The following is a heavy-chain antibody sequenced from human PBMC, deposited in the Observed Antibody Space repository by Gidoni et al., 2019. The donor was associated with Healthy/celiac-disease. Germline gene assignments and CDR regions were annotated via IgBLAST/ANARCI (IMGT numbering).Heavy chain of an antibody. CDR2: INPNSGGT. CDR3: ARRGQLATYGMDV. V-gene: IGHV1-2*04. J-gene: IGHJ6*02. CDR1: GSNHTGYY. Sequence: QVQLVQSGAEVKKPGASVNVSCKASGSNHTGYYMHWVRQAPGQGLEWMGWINPNSGGTNYAQKFQGWVTMTRDTSISTAYRELSRLRSDDTAVYYCARRGQLATYGMDVWGQGTTVTVSS. D-gene: IGHD6-6*01.